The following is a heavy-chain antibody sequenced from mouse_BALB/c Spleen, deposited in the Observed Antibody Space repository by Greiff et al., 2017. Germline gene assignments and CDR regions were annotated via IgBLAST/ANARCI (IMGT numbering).Heavy chain of an antibody. CDR2: ISSGGSYT. CDR1: GFTFSSYT. V-gene: IGHV5-6-4*01. J-gene: IGHJ3*01. CDR3: TIYYDYAFAY. D-gene: IGHD2-4*01. Sequence: DVLLVESGGGLVKPGGSLKLSCAASGFTFSSYTMSWVRQTPEKRLEWVATISSGGSYTYYPDSVKGRFTISRDNAKNTLYLQMSSLKSEDTAMYYGTIYYDYAFAYWGQGTLVTVSA.